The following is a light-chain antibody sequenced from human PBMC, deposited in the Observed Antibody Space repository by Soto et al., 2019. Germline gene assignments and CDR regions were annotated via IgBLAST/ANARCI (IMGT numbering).Light chain of an antibody. V-gene: IGLV1-40*01. CDR1: SSNIGAEYD. CDR3: SSYTGGNPSYV. J-gene: IGLJ1*01. CDR2: GDN. Sequence: QSVLTQPPSVSGAPGQRVAISCTGSSSNIGAEYDVHWYQQLPGTAPKRLIYGDNNRPSGVPDRFSGSKSGTSASLAITGLQPEDEADYYCSSYTGGNPSYVFGTGTKVTVL.